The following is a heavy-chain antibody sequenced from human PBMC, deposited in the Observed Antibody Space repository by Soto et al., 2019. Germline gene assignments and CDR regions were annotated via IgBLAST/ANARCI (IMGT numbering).Heavy chain of an antibody. CDR3: AKDGGRSSWYEVYWYFDL. CDR2: ISGDGGST. D-gene: IGHD6-13*01. CDR1: GFTFDDYA. Sequence: GGSLRLSCAASGFTFDDYAMHWVRQAPGKGLEWVSLISGDGGSTYYADSVKGRFTISRDNSKNSLYLQMNSLRTEDTALYYCAKDGGRSSWYEVYWYFDLWGRGTLVTVSS. J-gene: IGHJ2*01. V-gene: IGHV3-43*02.